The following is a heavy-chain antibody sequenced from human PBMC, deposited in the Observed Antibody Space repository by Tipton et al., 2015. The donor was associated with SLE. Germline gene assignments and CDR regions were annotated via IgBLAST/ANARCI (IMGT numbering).Heavy chain of an antibody. V-gene: IGHV4-34*01. CDR2: INHRGST. D-gene: IGHD3-10*01. J-gene: IGHJ4*02. Sequence: TLSLTCAVYGGSFSGYYWSWIRQPPGKGLEWIGEINHRGSTNYNPSLKSRLTISVDTSKNQFSLKLSSVTAADTAVYYCARVAGYFDNWGQGTLVTVSS. CDR3: ARVAGYFDN. CDR1: GGSFSGYY.